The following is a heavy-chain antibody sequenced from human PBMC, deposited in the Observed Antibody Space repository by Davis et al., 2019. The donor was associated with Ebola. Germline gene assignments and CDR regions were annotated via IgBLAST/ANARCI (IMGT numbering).Heavy chain of an antibody. D-gene: IGHD3-3*01. J-gene: IGHJ4*02. CDR2: IKQDGSDK. CDR1: GFTFNNYW. CDR3: AKDGYDFWSGFYYFEY. V-gene: IGHV3-7*01. Sequence: PGGSLRLSCAASGFTFNNYWMSWVRQAPGKGLEWVANIKQDGSDKNYVDSVKGRFTISRDNAKNSLYLQMNSLRAEDTALYYCAKDGYDFWSGFYYFEYWGQGTLVTVSS.